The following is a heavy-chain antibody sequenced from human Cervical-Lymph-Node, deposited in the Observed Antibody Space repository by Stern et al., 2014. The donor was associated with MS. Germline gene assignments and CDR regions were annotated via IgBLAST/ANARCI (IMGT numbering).Heavy chain of an antibody. Sequence: EVQLVQSGGGLVQPGGSLRLSCAASGFTFSNSWMHWVRQAPGKGLVWVSRINRDGSTTTDADSVKGRFNISRDNAKNTLYLQMSSLRAEDTAVYYCTILSGPFDHWGQGTLVTVSS. J-gene: IGHJ4*02. D-gene: IGHD3-10*01. V-gene: IGHV3-74*02. CDR2: INRDGSTT. CDR1: GFTFSNSW. CDR3: TILSGPFDH.